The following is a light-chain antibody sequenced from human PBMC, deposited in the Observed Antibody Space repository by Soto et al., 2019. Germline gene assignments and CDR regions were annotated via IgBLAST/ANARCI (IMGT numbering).Light chain of an antibody. CDR3: QQYGSSPL. CDR2: GAS. CDR1: QSVISRY. V-gene: IGKV3-20*01. Sequence: EIVLTQSPGTLSLSPGERATLSCRASQSVISRYLAWYQQKPGQAPRLLIYGASSRATGIPDRFSGSGSGTGFTLTISRLEPEDFAVYYCQQYGSSPLFGPGTKVDIK. J-gene: IGKJ3*01.